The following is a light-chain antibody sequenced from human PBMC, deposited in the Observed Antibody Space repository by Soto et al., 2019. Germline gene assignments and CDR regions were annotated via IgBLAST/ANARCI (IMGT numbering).Light chain of an antibody. V-gene: IGLV1-40*01. Sequence: QSVLTQPPSVSGAPVQRVTISCTGTSSNIGAGCDVHWYQQLPGTAPKLLIYGNNNRPSGVPDRFSGSKSGTSASLAITGLQAEDEADYHCQSYDISLSVVFGGGTKLPVL. CDR1: SSNIGAGCD. CDR3: QSYDISLSVV. CDR2: GNN. J-gene: IGLJ3*02.